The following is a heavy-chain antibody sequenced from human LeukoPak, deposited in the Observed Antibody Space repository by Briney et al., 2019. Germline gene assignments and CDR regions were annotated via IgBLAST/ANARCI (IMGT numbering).Heavy chain of an antibody. CDR2: INPSGGST. CDR3: ARDSAYYYGPGSLGHFDY. Sequence: ASVKVSCKASGYTFTSYYMHWVRQAPGQGLEWMGIINPSGGSTSYAQKFQGRVTMTRDTSTSTVYMELSSLRSEDTAVYYCARDSAYYYGPGSLGHFDYWGQGTLVTVSS. V-gene: IGHV1-46*01. D-gene: IGHD3-10*01. CDR1: GYTFTSYY. J-gene: IGHJ4*02.